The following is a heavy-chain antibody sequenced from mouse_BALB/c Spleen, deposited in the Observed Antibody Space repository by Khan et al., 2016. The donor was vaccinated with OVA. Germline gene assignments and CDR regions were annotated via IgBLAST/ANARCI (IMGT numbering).Heavy chain of an antibody. CDR1: GYSFTVYY. J-gene: IGHJ3*01. CDR2: VNPNNGDT. Sequence: IQLVQSGPDLVKPGASVKIFCKASGYSFTVYYMTWVKQSHGKSPEWIGRVNPNNGDTNYNQNFKGKAILTVDKSSNTAYMELRSLTSEDSAVFYCARGYEFLPYWGQGTLVTVSA. V-gene: IGHV1-26*01. CDR3: ARGYEFLPY. D-gene: IGHD2-12*01.